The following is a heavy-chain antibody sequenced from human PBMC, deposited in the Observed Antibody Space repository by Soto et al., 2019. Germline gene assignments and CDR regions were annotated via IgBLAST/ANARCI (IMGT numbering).Heavy chain of an antibody. V-gene: IGHV3-23*01. CDR2: LSSSGGST. D-gene: IGHD2-2*01. CDR3: AKCAFSFSPNSLYYFDY. J-gene: IGHJ4*02. CDR1: GFTFNNYV. Sequence: VQLLDSGGGLVQPGGSLRLSCAASGFTFNNYVMSWVPQAPGQGLEWVSALSSSGGSTYYADSVKGRCAISRDNSKNPMYLKTNGLSAEDTAVDYCAKCAFSFSPNSLYYFDYWGQGTLVAVSS.